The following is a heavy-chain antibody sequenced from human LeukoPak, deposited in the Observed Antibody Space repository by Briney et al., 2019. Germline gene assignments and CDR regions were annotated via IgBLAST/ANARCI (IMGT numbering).Heavy chain of an antibody. CDR1: GYTLSGYY. CDR2: INPNSGT. CDR3: AREEQHQRGRHFEY. V-gene: IGHV1-2*02. Sequence: GASVKVSCKASGYTLSGYYIHWVRQGPGQGLEWMGWINPNSGTNYAQNFQGRVTMTRDTSISTAYMELSRLISDDTAVYYCAREEQHQRGRHFEYWGQGTLVTVSS. D-gene: IGHD6-13*01. J-gene: IGHJ4*02.